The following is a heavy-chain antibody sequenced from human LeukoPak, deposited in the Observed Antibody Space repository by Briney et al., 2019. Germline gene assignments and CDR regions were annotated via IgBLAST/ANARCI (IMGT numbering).Heavy chain of an antibody. CDR2: ISSSGSTI. Sequence: GGSLRLSCAASGFTFSSYTMHWVRQAPGKGLEWVSYISSSGSTIYYADSVKGRFTISRDNAKNALYLQMNSLRAEDTAVYYCAELGITMIGGVWGKGTTVTISS. V-gene: IGHV3-48*04. CDR3: AELGITMIGGV. D-gene: IGHD3-10*02. J-gene: IGHJ6*04. CDR1: GFTFSSYT.